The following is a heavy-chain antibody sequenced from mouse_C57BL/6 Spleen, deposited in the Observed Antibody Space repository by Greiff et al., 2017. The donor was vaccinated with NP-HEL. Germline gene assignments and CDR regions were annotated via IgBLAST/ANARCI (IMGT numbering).Heavy chain of an antibody. J-gene: IGHJ2*01. CDR2: IDPSDSYT. CDR1: GYTFTSYW. CDR3: ARYGKGDY. Sequence: QVQLQQPGAELVKPGASVKLSCKASGYTFTSYWMQWVKQRPGQGLEWIGEIDPSDSYTNYNQKFKGKATLTVDTSSSTAYMQLSSLTSEDSAVYYCARYGKGDYWGQGTTLTVSS. D-gene: IGHD2-1*01. V-gene: IGHV1-50*01.